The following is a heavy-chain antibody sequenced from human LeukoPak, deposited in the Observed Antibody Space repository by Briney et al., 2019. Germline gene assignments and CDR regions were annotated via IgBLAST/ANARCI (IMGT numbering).Heavy chain of an antibody. CDR1: GFTFSSYA. CDR3: AKDLNGSGSGGAFDI. J-gene: IGHJ3*02. CDR2: ISGSGGST. D-gene: IGHD3-10*01. V-gene: IGHV3-23*01. Sequence: PGGSLRLSCAASGFTFSSYAMSWVRQAPGKGLEWVSAISGSGGSTYYADSVKGRFTISRDNSKNSLYLQMNSLRAEDTALYYCAKDLNGSGSGGAFDIWGQGTMVTVSS.